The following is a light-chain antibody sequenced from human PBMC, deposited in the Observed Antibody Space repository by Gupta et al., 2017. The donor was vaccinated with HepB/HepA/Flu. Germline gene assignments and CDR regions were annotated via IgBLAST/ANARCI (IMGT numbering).Light chain of an antibody. CDR2: DAS. Sequence: EIVLTQSPSTLSLSPGERATLSCRASQSVSSYLAWYQQKPGQAPRLLIYDASNRDTGIPARFSGSGYGTDLTLTISSREQEDFAVYYCQQRSNWPRWTFGQGTKVEIK. CDR1: QSVSSY. CDR3: QQRSNWPRWT. V-gene: IGKV3-11*01. J-gene: IGKJ1*01.